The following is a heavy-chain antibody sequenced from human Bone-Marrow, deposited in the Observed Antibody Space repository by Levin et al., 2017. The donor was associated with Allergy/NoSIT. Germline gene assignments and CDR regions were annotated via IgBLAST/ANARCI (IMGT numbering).Heavy chain of an antibody. CDR2: IYHSGTT. D-gene: IGHD6-6*01. Sequence: SETLSLTCSVSGGSINTGGYSWSWIRQPPGKGLEWIGYIYHSGTTFSNPSLRSRVAISKDTSNNQFSLTLSAVTAADTAVYYCATNPHTSSSQRFDPWGQGILVTVSS. J-gene: IGHJ5*02. V-gene: IGHV4-30-2*01. CDR3: ATNPHTSSSQRFDP. CDR1: GGSINTGGYS.